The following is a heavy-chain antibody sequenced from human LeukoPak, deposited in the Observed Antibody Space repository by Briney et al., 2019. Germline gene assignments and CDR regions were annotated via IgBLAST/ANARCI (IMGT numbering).Heavy chain of an antibody. Sequence: GGSLRLSCAASGFTFSTYWMSWVRQAPGKGLEWVANINEDGSVIYYADSVKGRFTISRDNAKNSLYLQMNSLRDEDTAVYYCASLRFYGDYADYWGQGTLVTVSS. CDR2: INEDGSVI. CDR3: ASLRFYGDYADY. CDR1: GFTFSTYW. V-gene: IGHV3-7*01. J-gene: IGHJ4*02. D-gene: IGHD4-17*01.